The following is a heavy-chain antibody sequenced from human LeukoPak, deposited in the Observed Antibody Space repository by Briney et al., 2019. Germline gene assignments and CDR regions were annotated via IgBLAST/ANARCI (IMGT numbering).Heavy chain of an antibody. CDR3: ATNEVSYYYYYMDV. J-gene: IGHJ6*03. CDR2: IYYSGST. CDR1: GGSISSHY. D-gene: IGHD1-1*01. Sequence: SETLSLTCTVSGGSISSHYWSWIRQPPGKGLEWIGYIYYSGSTNYNPSLKSRVTISVDTSKNQFSLKLSSVTAAETAVYYCATNEVSYYYYYMDVWGKGTTVTVSS. V-gene: IGHV4-59*11.